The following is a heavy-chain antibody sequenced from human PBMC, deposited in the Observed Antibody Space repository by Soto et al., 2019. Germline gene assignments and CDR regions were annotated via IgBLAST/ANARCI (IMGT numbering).Heavy chain of an antibody. J-gene: IGHJ4*02. D-gene: IGHD2-8*01. CDR3: ARRRKRISMNRGFDF. Sequence: QMQLQEWGPGLVKPSETLSLNCTVSGGSLSSSSYYWAWIRQPPGKRLEWIGSIYFAGVTYYNPSFKSPLSILEDSLMTQFSPNLNSVPPTATVVYCCARRRKRISMNRGFDFWSQGTLVTVSS. CDR2: IYFAGVT. CDR1: GGSLSSSSYY. V-gene: IGHV4-39*01.